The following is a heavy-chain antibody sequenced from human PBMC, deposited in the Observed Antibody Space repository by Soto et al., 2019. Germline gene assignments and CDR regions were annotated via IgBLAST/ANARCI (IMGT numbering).Heavy chain of an antibody. CDR2: IYSGGST. Sequence: GGSLRLSCAASGFTVSSNYMSWVRQAPGKGLEWVSVIYSGGSTYYADSVKGRFTISRHNSKNTLYLQMNSLRAEDTAVYYCARERRGSSSRYFDLWGRGSLVTVSS. CDR3: ARERRGSSSRYFDL. J-gene: IGHJ2*01. V-gene: IGHV3-53*04. CDR1: GFTVSSNY. D-gene: IGHD6-6*01.